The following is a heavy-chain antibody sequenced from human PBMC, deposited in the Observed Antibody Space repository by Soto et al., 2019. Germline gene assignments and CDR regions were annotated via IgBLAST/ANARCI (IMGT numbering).Heavy chain of an antibody. D-gene: IGHD1-20*01. Sequence: GGSLRLSCAASGFTVSSNYMSWVRQAPGKGLEWVSVIYSGGSTYYADSVKGRFTISRDNSKNTLYLQMNSLRAEDTAVYYCARVYNWNYYYGMDVWGQGTTVTVSS. CDR2: IYSGGST. J-gene: IGHJ6*02. CDR3: ARVYNWNYYYGMDV. CDR1: GFTVSSNY. V-gene: IGHV3-53*01.